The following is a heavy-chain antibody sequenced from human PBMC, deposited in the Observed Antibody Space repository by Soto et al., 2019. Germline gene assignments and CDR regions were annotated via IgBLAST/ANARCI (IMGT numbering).Heavy chain of an antibody. CDR3: ASVVGPGYCSGGSCAADWFDP. CDR2: IYYSGST. D-gene: IGHD2-15*01. Sequence: SETLSLTCTVSGGAISIGGYYLRWIRQHPGKGLEWIGYIYYSGSTYYNPSLKSRVTISVDKSKNQFSLKLSSVTAADTAVYYCASVVGPGYCSGGSCAADWFDPSGQGKMVTVSS. J-gene: IGHJ5*02. V-gene: IGHV4-31*03. CDR1: GGAISIGGYY.